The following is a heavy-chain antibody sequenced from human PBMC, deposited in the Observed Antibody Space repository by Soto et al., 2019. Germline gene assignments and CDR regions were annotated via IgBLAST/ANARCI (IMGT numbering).Heavy chain of an antibody. J-gene: IGHJ5*02. V-gene: IGHV3-53*01. Sequence: GGSLRLSCAASGFTVSSNYMSWVRQAPGKGLEWVSVIYSGGSTYYADSVRGRFTISRDNSKNTLYLQMNSLGAEDTALYYCASGLVGYCSSSSCHAYRFDPWGQGTLVTVSS. CDR1: GFTVSSNY. CDR2: IYSGGST. CDR3: ASGLVGYCSSSSCHAYRFDP. D-gene: IGHD2-2*01.